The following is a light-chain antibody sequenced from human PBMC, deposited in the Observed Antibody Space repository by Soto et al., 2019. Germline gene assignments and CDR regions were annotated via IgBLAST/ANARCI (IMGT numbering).Light chain of an antibody. CDR3: QRTYNAPLT. CDR1: QGIASY. V-gene: IGKV1-27*01. J-gene: IGKJ4*01. Sequence: DIQLTQSPASLSASVGDRVTITCRVSQGIASYLNWYRLKAGKVPKFLIYSASNLQSGGPSRLSGSGSGTDFTLASNSLQPEDVVIHYGQRTYNAPLTFGGGTKVEIK. CDR2: SAS.